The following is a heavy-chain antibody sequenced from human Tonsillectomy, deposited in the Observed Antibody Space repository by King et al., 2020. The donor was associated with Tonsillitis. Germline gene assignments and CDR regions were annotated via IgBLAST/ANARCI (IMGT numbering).Heavy chain of an antibody. CDR3: ARSLRAVTMVPLGY. CDR2: IYYSGST. V-gene: IGHV4-59*01. Sequence: VQLQESGPGLVKPSETLSLTCTVSGGSISSYYWSWIRQPPGKGLEWIGYIYYSGSTNYNPSLKSRVTISVDTSKNQFSLKLSSVTAADTAVYYCARSLRAVTMVPLGYWGQGTLVIVSS. D-gene: IGHD4/OR15-4a*01. CDR1: GGSISSYY. J-gene: IGHJ4*02.